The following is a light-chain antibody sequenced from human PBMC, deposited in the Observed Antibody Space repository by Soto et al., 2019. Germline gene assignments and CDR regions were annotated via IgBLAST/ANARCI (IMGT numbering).Light chain of an antibody. V-gene: IGKV1-39*01. CDR2: DAS. J-gene: IGKJ1*01. CDR3: QQNYNIPRT. CDR1: QSISIY. Sequence: DIQMTQSPSSLSTSVGDTVTIACRASQSISIYLNWYQQKPGKAPKLLIYDASSLQGGVPSRFRGSGSGTDFTLSISSLQPEDFATYYCQQNYNIPRTFGQGTKVDIK.